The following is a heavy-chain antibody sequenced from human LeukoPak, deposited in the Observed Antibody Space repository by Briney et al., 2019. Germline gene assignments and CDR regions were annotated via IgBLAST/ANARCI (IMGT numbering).Heavy chain of an antibody. D-gene: IGHD3-22*01. V-gene: IGHV4-61*02. CDR3: ARASVEYYYDSSGFSRGNNWFDP. CDR2: IYTSGST. J-gene: IGHJ5*02. CDR1: GGSISSGSYY. Sequence: SETLSLTCTVSGGSISSGSYYWSWIRQPAGKGLEWIGRIYTSGSTNYNPSLKSRVTISVDTSKNQFSLKLSSVTAADTAVYYCARASVEYYYDSSGFSRGNNWFDPWGQGTLVTVSS.